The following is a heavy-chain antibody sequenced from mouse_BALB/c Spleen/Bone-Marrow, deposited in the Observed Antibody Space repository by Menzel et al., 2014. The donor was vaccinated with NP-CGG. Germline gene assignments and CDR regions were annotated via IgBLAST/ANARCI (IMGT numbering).Heavy chain of an antibody. CDR1: GFSLSRYS. D-gene: IGHD2-1*01. CDR2: IWGGGST. CDR3: ARNPPYGNYEDYYAMDY. V-gene: IGHV2-6-4*01. Sequence: VQGVESGPGLVAPSQSLSITCTVSGFSLSRYSVHWVRQPPGKGLEWLGMIWGGGSTDYNSALKSRLSISKDNSKSQVFLKMNSLQTDVTAMYYCARNPPYGNYEDYYAMDYWGQGASVTVSS. J-gene: IGHJ4*01.